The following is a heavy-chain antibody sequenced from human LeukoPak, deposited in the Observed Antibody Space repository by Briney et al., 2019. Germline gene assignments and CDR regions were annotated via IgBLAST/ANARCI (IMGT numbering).Heavy chain of an antibody. D-gene: IGHD1-20*01. V-gene: IGHV3-23*01. CDR1: GFTFSSYA. J-gene: IGHJ4*02. CDR2: ISGSGGNT. Sequence: GGSLRLSCAASGFTFSSYAMSWVRQAPGKGLEWVSGISGSGGNTYYVDSVKGRFTISRDNSKNKFYLQMNSLRAEDTAVYYCVKXAGIIGTTYFDYWGQGTLVTVSS. CDR3: VKXAGIIGTTYFDY.